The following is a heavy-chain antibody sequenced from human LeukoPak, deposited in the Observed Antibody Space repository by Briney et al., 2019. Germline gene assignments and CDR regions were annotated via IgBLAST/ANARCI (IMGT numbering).Heavy chain of an antibody. Sequence: PSETLSLTCTVSGYSISSGYYWGWLRQPPGKGLEWIGEIYHSGTTNYNPSLKRRIAISVDKSKNQFSLTLSSMTAADTAVYYCASARWDYWGQGTLVTVSS. J-gene: IGHJ4*02. V-gene: IGHV4-38-2*02. CDR3: ASARWDY. CDR1: GYSISSGYY. CDR2: IYHSGTT.